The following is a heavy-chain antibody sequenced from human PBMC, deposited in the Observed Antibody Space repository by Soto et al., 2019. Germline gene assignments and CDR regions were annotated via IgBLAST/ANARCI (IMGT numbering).Heavy chain of an antibody. CDR3: AKASLYSSSFYATIKTESYYVMDV. V-gene: IGHV3-30*18. J-gene: IGHJ6*02. CDR2: ISYDGSNK. D-gene: IGHD6-13*01. Sequence: PGGSLRLSCAASGFTFSSYGMHWVRQAPGKGLEWVAVISYDGSNKYYADSVKGRFTISRDNSKNTLYLQMNSLRAEDTAVYYCAKASLYSSSFYATIKTESYYVMDVWGRGNTVTVS. CDR1: GFTFSSYG.